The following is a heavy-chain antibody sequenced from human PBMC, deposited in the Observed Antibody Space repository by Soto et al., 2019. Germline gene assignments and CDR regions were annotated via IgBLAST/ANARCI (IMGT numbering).Heavy chain of an antibody. CDR2: IYYDGSNR. Sequence: GGSLRLSCVASGFTFGTYAMHWVRQAPGKGLEWVAVIYYDGSNRYYGDAVKGRFAISRDNSKSTLYLQMSSLRAEDTAVYYCVRAFCTNGVCYYFFDYWGHGTLVTVSS. CDR3: VRAFCTNGVCYYFFDY. V-gene: IGHV3-30*09. J-gene: IGHJ4*01. CDR1: GFTFGTYA. D-gene: IGHD2-8*01.